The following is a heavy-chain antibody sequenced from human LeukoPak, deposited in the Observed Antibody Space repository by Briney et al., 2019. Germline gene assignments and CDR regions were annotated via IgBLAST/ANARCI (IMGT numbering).Heavy chain of an antibody. Sequence: GGSLRLSCAASGFTFSSYGIHWVRQAPGKGLEWVAFIRCDGSNKYYSDSVKGRFTISRDNSKTTLYLQMNSLRAEDTAVYYCAKDLTVGITILRGVRRDFNWFDSWGQGTLVTVSS. J-gene: IGHJ5*01. CDR2: IRCDGSNK. D-gene: IGHD3-10*01. CDR3: AKDLTVGITILRGVRRDFNWFDS. CDR1: GFTFSSYG. V-gene: IGHV3-30*02.